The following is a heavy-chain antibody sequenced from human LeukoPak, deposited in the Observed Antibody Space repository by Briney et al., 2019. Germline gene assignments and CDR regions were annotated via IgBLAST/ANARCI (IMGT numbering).Heavy chain of an antibody. D-gene: IGHD6-19*01. CDR1: GFTFSSYA. Sequence: PGGSLRLSCAASGFTFSSYAMHWVRQAPGKGLEWVAVISYDGSNKYYADSVKGRFTISRDNSKNTLYLQMNSLKTEDTAVYYCTTDPTGYSSGSYFDLGYWGQGTLVTVSS. CDR3: TTDPTGYSSGSYFDLGY. CDR2: ISYDGSNK. J-gene: IGHJ4*02. V-gene: IGHV3-30-3*01.